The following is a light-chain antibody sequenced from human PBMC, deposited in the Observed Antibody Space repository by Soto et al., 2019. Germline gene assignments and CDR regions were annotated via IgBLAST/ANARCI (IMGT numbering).Light chain of an antibody. CDR3: SSITSSSTYV. CDR1: SSDVGSYNR. CDR2: EVS. J-gene: IGLJ1*01. V-gene: IGLV2-18*02. Sequence: QSALTQPPSVSGSPGQSVAISCSGTSSDVGSYNRVSWYQQPPGTAPKLMIYEVSNRPSGVPDRFSGSKSGNTASLTISGLQAEDEAYYYCSSITSSSTYVFGTGTKLTVL.